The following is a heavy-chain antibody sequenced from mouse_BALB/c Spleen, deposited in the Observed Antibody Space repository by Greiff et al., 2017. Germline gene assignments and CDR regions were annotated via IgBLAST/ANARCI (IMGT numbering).Heavy chain of an antibody. D-gene: IGHD1-3*01. J-gene: IGHJ4*01. CDR2: ISDGGSYT. V-gene: IGHV5-4*02. Sequence: EVKLMESGGGLVKPGGSLKLSCAASGFTFSDYYMYWVRQTQEKRLEWVATISDGGSYTYYPDSVKGRFTISRDNTTNNLYLQMSSLKSEDTAMYYGAEGHSRAGDGSDAMDYWGQGTSVTVSA. CDR3: AEGHSRAGDGSDAMDY. CDR1: GFTFSDYY.